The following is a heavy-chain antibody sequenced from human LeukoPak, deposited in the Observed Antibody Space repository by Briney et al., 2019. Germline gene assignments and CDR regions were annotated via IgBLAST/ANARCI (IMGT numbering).Heavy chain of an antibody. D-gene: IGHD2-21*02. Sequence: PSETLSLTCTVSGGSISSSSYYWGWIRQPPGKGLEWIGSIYYSGSTYYNPSLKSRVTISVDTSKNQFSLKLSSVTAADTAVYYCARESQDQSYCGGDCYNYYMDVWGKGTTVTVSS. J-gene: IGHJ6*03. V-gene: IGHV4-39*07. CDR2: IYYSGST. CDR1: GGSISSSSYY. CDR3: ARESQDQSYCGGDCYNYYMDV.